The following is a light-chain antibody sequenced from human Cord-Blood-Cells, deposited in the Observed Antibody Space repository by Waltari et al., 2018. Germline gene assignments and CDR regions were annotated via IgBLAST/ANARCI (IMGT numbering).Light chain of an antibody. CDR2: DAS. J-gene: IGKJ4*01. CDR3: QQRSNWPLT. V-gene: IGKV3-11*01. Sequence: IVLTQSPATLYLSPGERATLSCRASQSVSRYLACYQQKPGQAPRLLIYDASNRATGIPARFSGSGSGTDFTLTISSLEPEDFAVYYCQQRSNWPLTFGGGTKVEIK. CDR1: QSVSRY.